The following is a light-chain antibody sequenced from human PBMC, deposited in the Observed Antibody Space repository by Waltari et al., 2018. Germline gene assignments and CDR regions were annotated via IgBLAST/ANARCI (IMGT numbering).Light chain of an antibody. Sequence: DIQMTQSPSILSASVGDRVTITCRASQSISSWLAWYQQKPGKAPNLLIYKASTLESGVPSRFSGSGSGTEFTLTISSLQPDDFATYYCQHYDNYPITFGQGTRLEIK. CDR1: QSISSW. V-gene: IGKV1-5*03. CDR3: QHYDNYPIT. CDR2: KAS. J-gene: IGKJ5*01.